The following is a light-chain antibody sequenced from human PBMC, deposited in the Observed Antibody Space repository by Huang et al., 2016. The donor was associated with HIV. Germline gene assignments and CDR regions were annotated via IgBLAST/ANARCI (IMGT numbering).Light chain of an antibody. CDR3: QQYHSLPWT. J-gene: IGKJ1*01. V-gene: IGKV1-NL1*01. Sequence: DIQMTQSPSSLSASGGDRVTITCRASQGIGNSLAWYQQKPEKAPRLLLYATSTLESGVPSRCSGSGSGTHYTLTINTLQPEDIASYYCQQYHSLPWTFGQGTKVEIK. CDR1: QGIGNS. CDR2: ATS.